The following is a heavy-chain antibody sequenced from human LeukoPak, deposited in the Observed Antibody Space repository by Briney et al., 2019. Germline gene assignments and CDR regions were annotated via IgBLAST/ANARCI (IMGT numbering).Heavy chain of an antibody. D-gene: IGHD3-22*01. CDR1: GFTFSLYW. CDR2: INPDGSQK. J-gene: IGHJ4*02. CDR3: ASGSETRWYYYDSSGYSNFDY. Sequence: QTGGSLRLSCAASGFTFSLYWMTWVRQSPGKGLEWVADINPDGSQKYSVDSVKGRFTISRDNAKNSLYLQMNSLRAEDTAVYYCASGSETRWYYYDSSGYSNFDYWGQGTLVTVSS. V-gene: IGHV3-7*01.